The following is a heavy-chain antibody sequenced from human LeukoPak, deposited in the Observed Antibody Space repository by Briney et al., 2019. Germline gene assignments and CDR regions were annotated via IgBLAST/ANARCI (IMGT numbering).Heavy chain of an antibody. V-gene: IGHV3-48*03. CDR3: ARASWIQLWFAWDY. CDR1: GFTFSSYE. Sequence: GGSLRLSCSASGFTFSSYEMNWVRQAPGKGLEWVSYISSSGSTIYYADSVKGRFTISRDNAKNSLYPQMNSLRAEDTAVYYCARASWIQLWFAWDYWGQGTLVTVSS. D-gene: IGHD5-18*01. J-gene: IGHJ4*02. CDR2: ISSSGSTI.